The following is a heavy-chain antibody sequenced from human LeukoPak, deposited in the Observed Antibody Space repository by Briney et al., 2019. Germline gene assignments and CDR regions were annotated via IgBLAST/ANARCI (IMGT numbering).Heavy chain of an antibody. CDR1: GFTFSDYY. CDR3: ARDLSSGYWYGMDV. V-gene: IGHV3-11*01. J-gene: IGHJ6*02. Sequence: GGSLRPSCAASGFTFSDYYMSWIRQAPGKGLEWVSYISSSGSTIYYADSVKGRFTISRDNAKNSLYLQMNSLRAEDTAVYYCARDLSSGYWYGMDVWGQGTTVTVSS. CDR2: ISSSGSTI. D-gene: IGHD3-22*01.